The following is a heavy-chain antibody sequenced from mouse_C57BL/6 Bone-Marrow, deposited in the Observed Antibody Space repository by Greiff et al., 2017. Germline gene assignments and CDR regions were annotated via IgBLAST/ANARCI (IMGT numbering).Heavy chain of an antibody. CDR2: ISSGGSYT. Sequence: EVQLVESGGDLVKPGGSLKLSCAASGFTFSSYGMSWVRQTPDKRLEWVATISSGGSYTYYTDSVKGRSTLSRDNAKNTLYLQLSSLKSEDTSMYYCARRDYYSDFYAMDYGVQGTSVTVSS. V-gene: IGHV5-6*01. CDR3: ARRDYYSDFYAMDY. D-gene: IGHD2-12*01. CDR1: GFTFSSYG. J-gene: IGHJ4*01.